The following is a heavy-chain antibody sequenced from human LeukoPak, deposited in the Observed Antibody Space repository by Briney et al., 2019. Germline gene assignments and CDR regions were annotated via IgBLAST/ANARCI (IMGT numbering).Heavy chain of an antibody. Sequence: PGGSLRLSCAASGFTFSNYWMSWVRQAPGKGLEWVAHINQDGSEEHYMDSVKARFIISRDNAKNSLSLQMDSLRAEDTAVYYCVRDSGVSGYGLLDYWGQGTLVTVSS. CDR2: INQDGSEE. CDR3: VRDSGVSGYGLLDY. D-gene: IGHD5-12*01. V-gene: IGHV3-7*01. J-gene: IGHJ4*02. CDR1: GFTFSNYW.